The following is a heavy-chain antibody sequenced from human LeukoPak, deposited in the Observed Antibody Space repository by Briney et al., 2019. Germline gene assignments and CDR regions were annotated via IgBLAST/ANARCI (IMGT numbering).Heavy chain of an antibody. CDR2: INPNSGGT. CDR3: ARDWDDFWSGFSPGWFDP. V-gene: IGHV1-2*06. J-gene: IGHJ5*02. CDR1: VYTFTGYY. Sequence: ASVKVSCKASVYTFTGYYMHWVRQAPGQGLEWMGRINPNSGGTNYAQKFQGRVTMTRDTSISTAYMELSRLRSDDTAVYYCARDWDDFWSGFSPGWFDPWGQGTLVTVSS. D-gene: IGHD3-3*01.